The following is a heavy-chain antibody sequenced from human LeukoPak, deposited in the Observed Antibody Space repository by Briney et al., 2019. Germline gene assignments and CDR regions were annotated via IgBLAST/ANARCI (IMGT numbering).Heavy chain of an antibody. Sequence: PSETLSLTCTVSGGSINTYYWSWIRQPAGKGLEWIGRISTSGSPNYNPSLKSRVTMSVDTSKNQFSLSLSSVTAADTAVYYCARDTGGSYYYGSGSLRGWFDPWGQGTLVTVSS. J-gene: IGHJ5*02. CDR3: ARDTGGSYYYGSGSLRGWFDP. CDR1: GGSINTYY. D-gene: IGHD3-10*01. V-gene: IGHV4-4*07. CDR2: ISTSGSP.